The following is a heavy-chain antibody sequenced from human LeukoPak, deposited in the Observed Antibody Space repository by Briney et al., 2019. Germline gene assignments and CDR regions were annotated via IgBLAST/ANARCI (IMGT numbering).Heavy chain of an antibody. CDR2: ISAYNGNT. J-gene: IGHJ4*02. D-gene: IGHD2-2*01. CDR3: ASSSGDCSSTSCYIFDY. V-gene: IGHV1-18*01. Sequence: GASVKVSCKASGCTFTSYGISWVRQAPGQGLEWMGWISAYNGNTNYAQKPQGRVTMTTDTSTSTAYMELRSLRSDDTAVYYCASSSGDCSSTSCYIFDYWGQGTLVTVSS. CDR1: GCTFTSYG.